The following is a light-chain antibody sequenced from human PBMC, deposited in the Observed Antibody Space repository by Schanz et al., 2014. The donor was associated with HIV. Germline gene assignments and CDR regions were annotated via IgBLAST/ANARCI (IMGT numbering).Light chain of an antibody. J-gene: IGKJ2*01. CDR2: EAS. CDR3: KQGVTYPYT. Sequence: DIQMTQSPSTLSASVGDRVSITCRASQNISPWLAWYQQKPGRPPKLLIYEASTLETGVPSRFSGSRSGTEFTLDNDSLQPHGFTSQYCKQGVTYPYTCGLGT. CDR1: QNISPW. V-gene: IGKV1-5*03.